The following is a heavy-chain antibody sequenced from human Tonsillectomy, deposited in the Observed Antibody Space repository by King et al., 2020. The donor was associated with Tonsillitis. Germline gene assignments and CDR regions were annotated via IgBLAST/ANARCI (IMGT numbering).Heavy chain of an antibody. CDR1: GFTFTTYA. CDR2: ISTSDGRT. V-gene: IGHV3-23*04. CDR3: AKDLLGGGYVNFDY. Sequence: EVQLVESGGGLVQPGGSLRLSCAASGFTFTTYAMNWVRQAPGKGLEWVSTISTSDGRTFYADSVRGRFTISRDTSKNTVFLEMSRLRAEDTAIYYCAKDLLGGGYVNFDYWGQGSLVTVSS. D-gene: IGHD2-15*01. J-gene: IGHJ4*02.